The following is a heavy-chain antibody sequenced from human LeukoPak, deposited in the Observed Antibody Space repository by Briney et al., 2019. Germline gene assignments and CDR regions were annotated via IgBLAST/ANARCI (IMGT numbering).Heavy chain of an antibody. Sequence: CLRLSCAVSRFIVSTNYMTTVRQAPGPALKSVSVISGGGTTYYADSAQPRFTMSRYNSKNTRNIHTNRLRADCTGVYFCAGRGSNSEDCSSIDCYGYGMDFWCQGTTVTVFS. CDR2: ISGGGTT. CDR1: RFIVSTNY. CDR3: AGRGSNSEDCSSIDCYGYGMDF. D-gene: IGHD2-2*01. V-gene: IGHV3-53*01. J-gene: IGHJ6*01.